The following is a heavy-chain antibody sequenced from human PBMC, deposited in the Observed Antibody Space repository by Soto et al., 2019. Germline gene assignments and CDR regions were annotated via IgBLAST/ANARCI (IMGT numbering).Heavy chain of an antibody. CDR3: ARASVLPFLEWLLFTGPLDF. D-gene: IGHD3-3*01. CDR2: INAGNGNT. Sequence: ASVKVSCKASGYTFSTYAMHWVRQAPGERLEWMGCINAGNGNTKYSQKFQGRHTITRDTSASTAYMELSSLTSEETAVYYCARASVLPFLEWLLFTGPLDFWGPGTLVTVSS. CDR1: GYTFSTYA. J-gene: IGHJ4*02. V-gene: IGHV1-3*01.